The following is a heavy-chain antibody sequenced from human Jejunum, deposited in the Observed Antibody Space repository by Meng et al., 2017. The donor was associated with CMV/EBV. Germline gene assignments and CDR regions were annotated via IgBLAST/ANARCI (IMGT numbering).Heavy chain of an antibody. J-gene: IGHJ4*02. CDR1: GFTFANSA. CDR3: VQDPRFTSENY. Sequence: EVQLLESGGALIQPGGSLRLSCVASGFTFANSAMSWVRQAPGKGLEWASFISGITTKTYYADSVKGRFTISRDNSKNTLYLQMNSLIAEDTAVYYCVQDPRFTSENYWGQGTLVTVSS. CDR2: ISGITTKT. V-gene: IGHV3-23*01.